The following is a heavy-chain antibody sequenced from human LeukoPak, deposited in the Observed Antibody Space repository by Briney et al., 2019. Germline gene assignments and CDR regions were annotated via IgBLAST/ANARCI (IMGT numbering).Heavy chain of an antibody. D-gene: IGHD2-15*01. V-gene: IGHV4-59*08. Sequence: SETLSLTCTVSGGSISSYYWSWIRQPPGKGLEWIGYIYYSGSTNYNPSLKSRVTISVDTSKNQFSLKLSSVTAADTAVYYCAGFLGYCSGGSCYHDAFDIWGQGTMATVSS. J-gene: IGHJ3*02. CDR3: AGFLGYCSGGSCYHDAFDI. CDR1: GGSISSYY. CDR2: IYYSGST.